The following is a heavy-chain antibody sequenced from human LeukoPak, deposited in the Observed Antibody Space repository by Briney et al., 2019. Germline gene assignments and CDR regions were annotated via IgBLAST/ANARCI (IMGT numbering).Heavy chain of an antibody. V-gene: IGHV3-53*01. CDR3: AKGLGYCTSSACLLPFDY. Sequence: GGSLRLSCAASGVTISTYYMSWVRQAPGKGLECVSVIYSGGSTYYAYSVKGRFTVSRDKSKSPLYLQMNSLSAEDTAMYYCAKGLGYCTSSACLLPFDYWGQGTLVTVSS. J-gene: IGHJ4*02. D-gene: IGHD2-8*01. CDR1: GVTISTYY. CDR2: IYSGGST.